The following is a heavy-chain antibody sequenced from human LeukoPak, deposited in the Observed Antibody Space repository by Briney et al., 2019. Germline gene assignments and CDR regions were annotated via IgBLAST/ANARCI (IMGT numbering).Heavy chain of an antibody. Sequence: SETLSLTCTVSDGSISSSTYYWGWIRQPPGKGLEWIGSISYSGNIYYNPSLKSRVTISVDTSKNQFSLKLSSVTAADTAVYYCARQRRLELPDYWGQGTLVTVSS. V-gene: IGHV4-39*01. D-gene: IGHD3-16*01. CDR1: DGSISSSTYY. J-gene: IGHJ4*02. CDR2: ISYSGNI. CDR3: ARQRRLELPDY.